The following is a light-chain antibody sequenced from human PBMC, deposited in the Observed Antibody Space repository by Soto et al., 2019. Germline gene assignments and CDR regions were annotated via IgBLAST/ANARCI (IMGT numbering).Light chain of an antibody. CDR2: AND. Sequence: QSVLTQPPSVSAAPGQKVTISCSGSSSNVGNNIVSWYQQLPGAVPQLLIYANDKRPSGIPDRFSGSKSGTSATLGITGLQTGDEADYYCATWDTSLSAVVFGGGTKVTVL. J-gene: IGLJ3*02. CDR1: SSNVGNNI. CDR3: ATWDTSLSAVV. V-gene: IGLV1-51*01.